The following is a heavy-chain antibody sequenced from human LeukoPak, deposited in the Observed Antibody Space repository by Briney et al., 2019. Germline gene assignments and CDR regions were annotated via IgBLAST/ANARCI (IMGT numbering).Heavy chain of an antibody. CDR1: GFTFSAST. Sequence: PGGSLRLSRAASGFTFSASTMHWVRQASGKGLEWVGRIRNKPNIYATTYGESVKGRFSISRDDSKNTVYLQMNSLKAEDTAVYYCTGGATIGIGAFDIWGQGTKVTVSS. CDR3: TGGATIGIGAFDI. CDR2: IRNKPNIYAT. J-gene: IGHJ3*02. D-gene: IGHD1-26*01. V-gene: IGHV3-73*01.